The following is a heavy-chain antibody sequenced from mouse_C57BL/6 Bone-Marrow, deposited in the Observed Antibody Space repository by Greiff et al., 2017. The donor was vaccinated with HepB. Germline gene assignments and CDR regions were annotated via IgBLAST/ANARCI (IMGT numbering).Heavy chain of an antibody. CDR3: TSNYSIYPFAY. CDR2: IDPETGGT. D-gene: IGHD2-5*01. CDR1: GYTFTDYE. Sequence: VKLMESGAELVRPGATVTLSCKASGYTFTDYEMHWVKQTPVHGLEWIGAIDPETGGTAYNQKFKGKAILTADKSSSTAYMELRSLTSEDSAVYYCTSNYSIYPFAYWGQGTLVTVSA. J-gene: IGHJ3*01. V-gene: IGHV1-15*01.